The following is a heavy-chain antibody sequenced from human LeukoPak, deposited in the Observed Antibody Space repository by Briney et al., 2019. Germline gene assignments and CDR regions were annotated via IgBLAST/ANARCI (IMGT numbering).Heavy chain of an antibody. CDR1: GFTFSSYS. CDR2: ISSSSSYI. D-gene: IGHD6-25*01. CDR3: ARELAQRAFDI. Sequence: GGSLRLSCAASGFTFSSYSMNWVRQAPGKGLECVSSISSSSSYIYYADSVKGRFTISRDNAKNSLYLQMNSLRAEDTAVYYCARELAQRAFDIWGQGTMVTVSS. J-gene: IGHJ3*02. V-gene: IGHV3-21*01.